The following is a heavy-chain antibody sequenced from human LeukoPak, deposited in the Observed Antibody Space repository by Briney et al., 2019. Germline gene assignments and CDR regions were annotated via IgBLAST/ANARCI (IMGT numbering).Heavy chain of an antibody. CDR1: GFTFSSYW. D-gene: IGHD3-3*01. V-gene: IGHV3-7*03. Sequence: GGSLRLSCAASGFTFSSYWMTWVRQAPRKGLEWVGNIKQDGSEKYYVDSVKGRFTISRDNAKNSLYLQMNSLRDEDMALYYCAKDMSHDFWSGFVFDYWGQGTLVTVSS. J-gene: IGHJ4*02. CDR3: AKDMSHDFWSGFVFDY. CDR2: IKQDGSEK.